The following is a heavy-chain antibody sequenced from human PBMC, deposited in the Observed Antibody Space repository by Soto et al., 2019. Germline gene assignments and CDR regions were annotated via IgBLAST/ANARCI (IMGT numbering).Heavy chain of an antibody. Sequence: QLQLQESGPGLVKPSETLSLTCTVSGGSISSSSYYWGWIRQPPGKGLEWIGSIYYSGSTYYNPSLKSRVTISVDTSKNQFSLKLSSVTAADTAVYYCARHVPLITIFGVVTIKNSWFDPWGQGTLVTVSS. CDR1: GGSISSSSYY. D-gene: IGHD3-3*01. J-gene: IGHJ5*02. V-gene: IGHV4-39*01. CDR2: IYYSGST. CDR3: ARHVPLITIFGVVTIKNSWFDP.